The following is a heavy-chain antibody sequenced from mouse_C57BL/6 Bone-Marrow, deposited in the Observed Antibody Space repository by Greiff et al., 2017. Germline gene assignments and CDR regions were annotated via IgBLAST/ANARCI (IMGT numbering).Heavy chain of an antibody. CDR1: GYAFSSSW. V-gene: IGHV1-82*01. D-gene: IGHD2-3*01. Sequence: QVQLKESGPELVKPGASVKISCKASGYAFSSSWMNWVKQRPGKGLEWIGRIYPGDGDTNYNGKFKGKATLTADKSSSTAYMQLSSLTSEDSAVYFCARSGDGYYFYDFDYWGQGTTLTVSS. CDR3: ARSGDGYYFYDFDY. CDR2: IYPGDGDT. J-gene: IGHJ2*01.